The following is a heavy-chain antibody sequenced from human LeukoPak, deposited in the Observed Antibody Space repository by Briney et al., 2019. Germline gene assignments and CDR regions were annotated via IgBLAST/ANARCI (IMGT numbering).Heavy chain of an antibody. CDR1: GFTFNTHP. V-gene: IGHV3-23*01. D-gene: IGHD1-14*01. J-gene: IGHJ6*02. Sequence: GGSLRLSCAASGFTFNTHPMSWVRQAPGKGLEWVSSISGSGANTYYPDSVRGRFTISRDNSKNTLYLQMNSLRAEDTAVYYYANPPLPAVIGYYYYNMDVWGQGTTVTVSS. CDR2: ISGSGANT. CDR3: ANPPLPAVIGYYYYNMDV.